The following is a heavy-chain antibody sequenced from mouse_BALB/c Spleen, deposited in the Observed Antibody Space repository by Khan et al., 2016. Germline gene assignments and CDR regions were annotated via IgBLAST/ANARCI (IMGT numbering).Heavy chain of an antibody. CDR1: GFTFTDYA. D-gene: IGHD2-14*01. Sequence: QVQLQQSGPELVRPGVSVKLSCKGSGFTFTDYAMHWVKQSHAKRLEWIAVISTYSGNTNYNQNVTGKATMSGDTATSAPYLQLASLTSEDSAIYYCARGGFRYDVGDDWCQRTTLTVSS. J-gene: IGHJ2*01. V-gene: IGHV1S137*01. CDR2: ISTYSGNT. CDR3: ARGGFRYDVGDD.